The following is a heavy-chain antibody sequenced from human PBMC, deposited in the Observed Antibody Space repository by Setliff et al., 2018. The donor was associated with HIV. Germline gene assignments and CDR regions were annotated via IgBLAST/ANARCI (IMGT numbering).Heavy chain of an antibody. CDR2: ISSSSSNI. CDR1: GFTFSSYS. Sequence: GGSLRLSCAASGFTFSSYSMNWVRQAPGKGLEWVSYISSSSSNIYYVDSVEGRFTISRDNADNSLYLQMNSLRAEDTAVYYCARYALAVPGYHNACDIWGQGTMVTVSS. J-gene: IGHJ3*02. V-gene: IGHV3-48*01. CDR3: ARYALAVPGYHNACDI. D-gene: IGHD6-19*01.